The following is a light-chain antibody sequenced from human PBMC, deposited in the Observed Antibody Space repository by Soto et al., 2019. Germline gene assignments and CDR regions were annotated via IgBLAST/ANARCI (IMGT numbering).Light chain of an antibody. V-gene: IGKV3-11*01. Sequence: EIVLTQSPATLSLSPGERATLSCRASQSVSSYLAWYQQTPGQAPRLLIYDASNRATGIPARFSGSGSGTDFTLTISSLEPEDFAVYYCQQRSNWPPLTFGGGNKVEIK. CDR2: DAS. J-gene: IGKJ4*01. CDR3: QQRSNWPPLT. CDR1: QSVSSY.